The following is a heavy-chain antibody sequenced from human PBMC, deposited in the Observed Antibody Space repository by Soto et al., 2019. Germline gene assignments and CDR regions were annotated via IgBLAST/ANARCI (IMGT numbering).Heavy chain of an antibody. Sequence: GASVKVSCKASGYTLTSYYMHWVRQAPGQGLEWMGIINPSGGSTSYAQKFQGRVTITADESTSTAYMELSSLRSEDTAVYYCARDAPVYYYDSSGYRNWFDPWGQGTLVTVSS. CDR2: INPSGGST. D-gene: IGHD3-22*01. CDR1: GYTLTSYY. V-gene: IGHV1-46*01. J-gene: IGHJ5*02. CDR3: ARDAPVYYYDSSGYRNWFDP.